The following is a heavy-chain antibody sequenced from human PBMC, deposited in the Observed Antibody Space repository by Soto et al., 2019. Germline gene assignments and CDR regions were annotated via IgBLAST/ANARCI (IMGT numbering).Heavy chain of an antibody. J-gene: IGHJ6*02. V-gene: IGHV1-69*13. Sequence: SSVKVSRTTSGCTLSSHTISCVRQAPGQGLERTGGIIPIFGTANYAQKFQGRVTITADESQSTAYMELSSLRSEDTAVYYCARGDCSGGSCYSAPYYYGMDVWGQGTTVAVS. CDR3: ARGDCSGGSCYSAPYYYGMDV. CDR1: GCTLSSHT. CDR2: IIPIFGTA. D-gene: IGHD2-15*01.